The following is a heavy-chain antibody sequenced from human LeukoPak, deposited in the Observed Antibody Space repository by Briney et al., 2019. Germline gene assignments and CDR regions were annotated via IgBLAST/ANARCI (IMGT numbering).Heavy chain of an antibody. D-gene: IGHD6-13*01. CDR1: GYTFTGYY. Sequence: ASVKVSCKAPGYTFTGYYMHWVRQAPGQGLEWMGWINPNSGGTNYAQKFQGRVTMTRDTSISTAYMELSRLRSDDTAVYYCARAGNRRAAGYYYYYMDVWGKGTTVTVSS. V-gene: IGHV1-2*02. J-gene: IGHJ6*03. CDR3: ARAGNRRAAGYYYYYMDV. CDR2: INPNSGGT.